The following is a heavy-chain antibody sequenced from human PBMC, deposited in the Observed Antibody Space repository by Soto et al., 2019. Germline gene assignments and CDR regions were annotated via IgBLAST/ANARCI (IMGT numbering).Heavy chain of an antibody. CDR3: ARDSGRAARRYYYYGMDV. CDR1: VFTFSSYG. CDR2: IWYDGSNK. D-gene: IGHD6-6*01. J-gene: IGHJ6*02. Sequence: LRLSCAASVFTFSSYGMHWVRQAPGKGLEWVAVIWYDGSNKYYADSVKGRFTISRDNSKNTLYLQMNSLRAEDTAVYYCARDSGRAARRYYYYGMDVWGQGTTVTVSS. V-gene: IGHV3-33*01.